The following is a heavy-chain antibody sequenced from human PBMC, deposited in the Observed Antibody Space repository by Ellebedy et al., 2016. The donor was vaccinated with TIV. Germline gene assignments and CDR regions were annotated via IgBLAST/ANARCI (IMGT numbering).Heavy chain of an antibody. CDR2: IDWEDDK. J-gene: IGHJ3*02. D-gene: IGHD2/OR15-2a*01. V-gene: IGHV2-70*11. CDR3: ARSSMVLRAFDI. CDR1: GFSLSTSGMS. Sequence: SGPTLVKPTQTLTLTCTFSGFSLSTSGMSVSWIRQPPGKALECLARIDWEDDKYYSTSLKTRLTISKDTSKNQVVLTMTNMDPVDTATYYCARSSMVLRAFDIWGQGTMVTASS.